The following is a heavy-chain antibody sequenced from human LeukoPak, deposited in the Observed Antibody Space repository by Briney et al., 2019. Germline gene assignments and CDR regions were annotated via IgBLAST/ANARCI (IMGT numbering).Heavy chain of an antibody. CDR1: GFTSAVYA. Sequence: RRSLTPSCAASGFTSAVYAMHWVRHAPAQGLGWVSLVSWDGGSTYYADSVKGRFTISRDNSKNSLYLQMNSLRAEDTALYYCAKGPAAPYYYYYMDVWGKGTTVTVSS. CDR3: AKGPAAPYYYYYMDV. J-gene: IGHJ6*03. D-gene: IGHD6-13*01. CDR2: VSWDGGST. V-gene: IGHV3-43D*03.